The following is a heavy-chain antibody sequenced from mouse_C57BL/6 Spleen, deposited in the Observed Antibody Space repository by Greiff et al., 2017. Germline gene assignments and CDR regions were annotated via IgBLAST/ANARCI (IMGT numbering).Heavy chain of an antibody. Sequence: QVQLQQSGPGLVQPSQSLSITCTVSGFSLTSYGVHWVRQSPGKGLEWLGVIWRGGSTDYNAAFMSRLSITKDNSKSQVFFKMNSLQADDTAIYYCAKSYYGSSNWYFDVWGTGTTVTVSS. CDR2: IWRGGST. D-gene: IGHD1-1*01. CDR1: GFSLTSYG. J-gene: IGHJ1*03. CDR3: AKSYYGSSNWYFDV. V-gene: IGHV2-5*01.